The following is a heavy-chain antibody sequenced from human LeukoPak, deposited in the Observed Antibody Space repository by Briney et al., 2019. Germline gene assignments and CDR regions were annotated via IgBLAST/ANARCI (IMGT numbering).Heavy chain of an antibody. Sequence: SETLSLTCTVSGGSISSYYWSWIRQPPGKGLEWIGNIYYSGTTYYNPSLKSRVTMSVDTSRNQFSLKLSSVTAADTAVYYCARRPTGGIDWFDPWGQGTLVTVSS. J-gene: IGHJ5*02. CDR1: GGSISSYY. CDR3: ARRPTGGIDWFDP. V-gene: IGHV4-59*04. CDR2: IYYSGTT.